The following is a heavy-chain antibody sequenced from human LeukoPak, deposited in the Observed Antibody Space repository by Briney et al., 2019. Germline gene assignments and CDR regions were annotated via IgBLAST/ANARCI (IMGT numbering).Heavy chain of an antibody. CDR2: IWYDGSNK. J-gene: IGHJ4*02. CDR1: GFTFSSYG. V-gene: IGHV3-33*06. Sequence: GGSLRLSCAASGFTFSSYGMHWVRQAPGKGLEWVAVIWYDGSNKYYADSVKGRFTISRDNSKNTLYLQMNSLRAEDTAVYYCAKDGGKGSSPFFDYWGQGTLVTDSS. D-gene: IGHD6-6*01. CDR3: AKDGGKGSSPFFDY.